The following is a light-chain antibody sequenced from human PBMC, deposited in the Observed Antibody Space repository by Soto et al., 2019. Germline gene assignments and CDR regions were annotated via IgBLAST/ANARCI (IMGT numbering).Light chain of an antibody. CDR1: NIDVGSYNL. J-gene: IGLJ1*01. CDR3: SSFAGSNNFPYV. Sequence: QSALTQPASVSGSPGQSITVSCTGTNIDVGSYNLISWYQQHPGKAPKLMIYEINKRPSGVPDRFSGSKSGNTASLTVSGLQAEDEADYYCSSFAGSNNFPYVFGTGTKVTVL. V-gene: IGLV2-8*01. CDR2: EIN.